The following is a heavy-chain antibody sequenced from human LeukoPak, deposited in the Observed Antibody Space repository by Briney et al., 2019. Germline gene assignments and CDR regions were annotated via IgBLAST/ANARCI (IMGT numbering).Heavy chain of an antibody. CDR2: IKQDGSEK. CDR3: ARESPVVIPTTPSSSYYYYMDV. D-gene: IGHD2-2*01. Sequence: GGSLRLSCAASGFMFRNYWMSWVRQAPGKGLEWVANIKQDGSEKHYVDPVKGRFTISRDNAKNSLYLQMNSLRAEDTAVYYCARESPVVIPTTPSSSYYYYMDVWGKGTTVTVSS. V-gene: IGHV3-7*01. CDR1: GFMFRNYW. J-gene: IGHJ6*03.